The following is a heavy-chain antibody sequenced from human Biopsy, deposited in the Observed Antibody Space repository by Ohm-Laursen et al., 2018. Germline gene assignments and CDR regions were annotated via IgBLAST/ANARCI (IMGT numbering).Heavy chain of an antibody. CDR1: GGSITSSGYW. CDR2: VYNSGTT. CDR3: AREVATNDHSGTFEY. V-gene: IGHV4-31*03. D-gene: IGHD4-11*01. J-gene: IGHJ4*02. Sequence: SQTLSPTCTVSGGSITSSGYWWSWIRQRPGKGLEWIGYVYNSGTTYFNPSLQSRLTKSIDTSKNQFSLKLTSVTAADTAVYYCAREVATNDHSGTFEYWGQGTLVTVSS.